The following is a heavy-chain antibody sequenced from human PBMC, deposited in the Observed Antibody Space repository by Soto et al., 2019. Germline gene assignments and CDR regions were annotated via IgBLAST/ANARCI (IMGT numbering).Heavy chain of an antibody. V-gene: IGHV3-48*02. CDR2: ISSSSSTI. J-gene: IGHJ6*02. D-gene: IGHD2-2*01. CDR3: ARGDLTVVVVPAASNYYYYGMDV. Sequence: GGSLRLSCAASGFTFSSYSMNWVRQAPGKGLEWVSYISSSSSTIYYADSVKGRFTISRDNAKNSLYLQMNSLRDEDTAVYYCARGDLTVVVVPAASNYYYYGMDVWGQGTTVTVSS. CDR1: GFTFSSYS.